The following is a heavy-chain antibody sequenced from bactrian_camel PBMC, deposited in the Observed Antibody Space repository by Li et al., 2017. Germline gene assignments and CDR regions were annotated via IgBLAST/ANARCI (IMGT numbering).Heavy chain of an antibody. Sequence: DVQLVESGGGLVQPGGSLRLSCAASGFTFSSFSMSWVRQAPGKGLEWVSDINSSGRSTNYADSVAGRFTISQVNRVNGEDTFKLEMRDLKPEDTAMYYCAGSGRYAADGAFCVRYGMDDYGKGTQVTVS. D-gene: IGHD1*01. J-gene: IGHJ7*01. CDR2: INSSGRST. V-gene: IGHV3S40*01. CDR1: GFTFSSFS.